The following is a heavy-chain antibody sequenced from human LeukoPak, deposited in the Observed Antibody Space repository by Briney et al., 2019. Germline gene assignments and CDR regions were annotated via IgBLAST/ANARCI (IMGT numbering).Heavy chain of an antibody. D-gene: IGHD4/OR15-4a*01. CDR2: ISGSGGST. CDR3: ARRAGAYSHPYDY. J-gene: IGHJ4*02. V-gene: IGHV3-23*01. CDR1: GFTFSSYG. Sequence: GGSLRLSCAASGFTFSSYGLSWVRQAPGKGLEWLSSISGSGGSTYYADSVKGRFTISRDNSKNTLYLQMNSLRAEDTAVYYCARRAGAYSHPYDYWGQGTLVTVSS.